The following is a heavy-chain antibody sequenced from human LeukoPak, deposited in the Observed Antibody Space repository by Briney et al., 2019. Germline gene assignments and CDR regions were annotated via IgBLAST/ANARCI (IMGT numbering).Heavy chain of an antibody. D-gene: IGHD3-22*01. Sequence: GGSLRLSCAASGFTFNDYGMSWVRQAPGKGLEWVSGINWNGGRTGYADSMKGRFIISRDNAKDSLYLQVNSLRAEDTALYYCARNFGGGDSSGPYYWGQGTLVTVSS. CDR3: ARNFGGGDSSGPYY. CDR2: INWNGGRT. V-gene: IGHV3-20*04. CDR1: GFTFNDYG. J-gene: IGHJ4*02.